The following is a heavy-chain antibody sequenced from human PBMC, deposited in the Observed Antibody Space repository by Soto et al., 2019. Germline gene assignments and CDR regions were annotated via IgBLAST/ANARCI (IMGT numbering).Heavy chain of an antibody. V-gene: IGHV3-23*01. Sequence: EVQLLESGGGLVQPGGSLRLSCVGSGFTFINYAMNWVRQTPGKGLEWVSTISGGGDRAFDADTGKGRFTISRDNSKNTVKLQMNSLRADDTAVYYCARKVLGSTSRPDWWYFDLWGRGTLVTVSS. D-gene: IGHD2-2*01. CDR3: ARKVLGSTSRPDWWYFDL. CDR2: ISGGGDRA. J-gene: IGHJ2*01. CDR1: GFTFINYA.